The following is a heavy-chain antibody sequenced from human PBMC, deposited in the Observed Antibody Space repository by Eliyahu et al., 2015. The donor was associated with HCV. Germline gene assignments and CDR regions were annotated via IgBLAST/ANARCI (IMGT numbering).Heavy chain of an antibody. D-gene: IGHD4-17*01. Sequence: EVQLVESGGALVQPGGSLRVSCAVSGFTFISXWMTWVRQAPGKGLEWVANIKQDGSERHYVDSVKGRFTISRDNAKNSLFLQMNSLRAEDTAVYYCARGRDYPDYWGQGTLVTVSS. CDR1: GFTFISXW. CDR2: IKQDGSER. V-gene: IGHV3-7*01. J-gene: IGHJ4*02. CDR3: ARGRDYPDY.